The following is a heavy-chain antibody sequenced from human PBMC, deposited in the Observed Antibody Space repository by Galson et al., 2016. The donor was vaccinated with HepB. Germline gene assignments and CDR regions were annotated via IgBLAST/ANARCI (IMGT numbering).Heavy chain of an antibody. V-gene: IGHV4-34*01. J-gene: IGHJ3*02. CDR1: GGSFSDYY. D-gene: IGHD5-24*01. CDR2: IYHTGDT. Sequence: SETLSLTCDVFGGSFSDYYWSWIRQPPGKGLEWIGEIYHTGDTNYNPSLKSRVTISIDTSKNQLSLKMSSVTTADAAVYFCARIRESYEPFDAFEIWGQGTMVTVSS. CDR3: ARIRESYEPFDAFEI.